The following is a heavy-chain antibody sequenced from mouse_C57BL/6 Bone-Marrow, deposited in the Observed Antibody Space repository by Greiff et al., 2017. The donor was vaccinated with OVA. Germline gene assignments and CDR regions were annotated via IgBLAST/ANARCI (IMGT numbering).Heavy chain of an antibody. Sequence: VKLQQSGAELVRPGASVKLSCKASGYTFTDYYINWVKQRPGQGLEWIARIYPGSGNTYYNEKFKGKATLTAEKSSSTAYMQLSSLTSEDSAVYFCARWTTTALDYWGQGTTLTVSS. D-gene: IGHD1-2*01. J-gene: IGHJ2*01. CDR1: GYTFTDYY. V-gene: IGHV1-76*01. CDR2: IYPGSGNT. CDR3: ARWTTTALDY.